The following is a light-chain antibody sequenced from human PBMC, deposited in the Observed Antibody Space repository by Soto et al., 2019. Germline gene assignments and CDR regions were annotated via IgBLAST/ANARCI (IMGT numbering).Light chain of an antibody. V-gene: IGKV3D-15*01. J-gene: IGKJ1*01. CDR3: QHTLKWPPT. Sequence: EIVMTQSPVTLSVSPWERATLFCRASQSVSINLAWYQQNPGQAPRLLIYDASNRATGIPARFSGSGSATEFTLTISSLQSEDFALYYCQHTLKWPPTFGQGTKVDIK. CDR1: QSVSIN. CDR2: DAS.